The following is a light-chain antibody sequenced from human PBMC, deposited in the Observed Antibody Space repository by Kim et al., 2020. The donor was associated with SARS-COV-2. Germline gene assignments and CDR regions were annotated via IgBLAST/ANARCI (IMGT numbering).Light chain of an antibody. CDR3: GTWDSSLSGVV. CDR2: DNN. CDR1: SYNIGNNY. V-gene: IGLV1-51*01. Sequence: GQKVTISCSGSSYNIGNNYVSWYQQLPGTAPKLLIYDNNKRPSGIPDRFSGSKSGTSATLGITGLQTGDEADYYCGTWDSSLSGVVFGGGTQLTVL. J-gene: IGLJ2*01.